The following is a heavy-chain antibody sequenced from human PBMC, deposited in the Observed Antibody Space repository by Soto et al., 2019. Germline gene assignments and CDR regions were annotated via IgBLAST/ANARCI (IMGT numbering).Heavy chain of an antibody. V-gene: IGHV1-69*01. D-gene: IGHD1-1*01. J-gene: IGHJ3*02. CDR1: GRTFSSYA. CDR2: IITIFGTA. CDR3: ARELEPNGDFDI. Sequence: QVPLVQSGAEVKKPGSSVKVSCKASGRTFSSYAISWVRQAPGQGLEWMGGIITIFGTANYAQKFQGRVTITADESTSTAYMELSSLRSEDTAVYYCARELEPNGDFDIWGQGTMVTVSS.